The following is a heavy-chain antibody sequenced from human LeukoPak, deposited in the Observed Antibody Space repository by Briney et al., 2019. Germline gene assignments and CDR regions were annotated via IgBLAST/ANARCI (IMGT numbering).Heavy chain of an antibody. D-gene: IGHD2-15*01. V-gene: IGHV1-18*01. Sequence: GASVKVSCKASGYTFTSYGISWVRQAPGQGLEWMGWISANNGNTNYAQKLQGRVTMTTDTSTSTAYMELRSLRSDDTAVYYCASGYSAVGYCSGGICDSAFDIWGQGTMVTVSS. CDR2: ISANNGNT. J-gene: IGHJ3*02. CDR3: ASGYSAVGYCSGGICDSAFDI. CDR1: GYTFTSYG.